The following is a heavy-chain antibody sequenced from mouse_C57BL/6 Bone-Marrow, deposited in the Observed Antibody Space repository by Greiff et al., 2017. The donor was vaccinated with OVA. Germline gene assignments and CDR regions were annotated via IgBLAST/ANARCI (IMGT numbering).Heavy chain of an antibody. J-gene: IGHJ3*01. CDR2: INPSTGGT. CDR3: ASFYYSLAY. D-gene: IGHD2-1*01. CDR1: GYSFTGYY. V-gene: IGHV1-42*01. Sequence: EVKLMESGPELVKPGASVKISCKASGYSFTGYYMNWVKQSPEKSLEWIGEINPSTGGTTYNQKFKAKATLTVDKSSSTAYMQLKSLTSEDSAVYYCASFYYSLAYWGQGTLVTVSA.